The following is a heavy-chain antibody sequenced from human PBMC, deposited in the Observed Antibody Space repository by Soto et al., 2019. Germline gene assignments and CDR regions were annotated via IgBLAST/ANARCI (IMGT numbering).Heavy chain of an antibody. J-gene: IGHJ6*02. D-gene: IGHD3-10*01. Sequence: ASVKVSCKASGYPFTSYYMHWVRQAPGQGLEWMGIINPSGGSTSYAQKFQGRVTMTRDTSTSTVYMELSSLRSEHTAVYYCARGLWFGELLLDYYGMDVWGQGTTVTVS. CDR2: INPSGGST. CDR3: ARGLWFGELLLDYYGMDV. V-gene: IGHV1-46*01. CDR1: GYPFTSYY.